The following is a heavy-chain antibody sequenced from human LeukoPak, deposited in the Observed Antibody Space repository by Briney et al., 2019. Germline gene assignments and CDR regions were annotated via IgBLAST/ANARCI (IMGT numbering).Heavy chain of an antibody. Sequence: PGGSLRLSCAASGFTFDDYAMHWVRQAPGKGLEWVPLISWDGGSTYYADSVKGRFTISRDNSKNSLYLQMNSLRAEDTALYYCAKSHLGGDSSPIDPWGQGTLVTVSS. CDR2: ISWDGGST. J-gene: IGHJ5*02. V-gene: IGHV3-43D*03. CDR3: AKSHLGGDSSPIDP. CDR1: GFTFDDYA. D-gene: IGHD5-18*01.